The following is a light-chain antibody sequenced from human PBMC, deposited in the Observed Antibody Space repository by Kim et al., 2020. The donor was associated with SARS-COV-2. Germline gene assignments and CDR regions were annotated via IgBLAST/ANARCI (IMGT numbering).Light chain of an antibody. V-gene: IGKV3-11*01. CDR1: QSVVID. CDR3: QHRSNWQWT. CDR2: DTF. Sequence: PAERTTLYCRASQSVVIDLAWYKQKPGQLPRVQHYDTFNRATGIPARFSGSGSETEFPLTISSLEPEDFAVYYCQHRSNWQWTFGQGTKVDIK. J-gene: IGKJ1*01.